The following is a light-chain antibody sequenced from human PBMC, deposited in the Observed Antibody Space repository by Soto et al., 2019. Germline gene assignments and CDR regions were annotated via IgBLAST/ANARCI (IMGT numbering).Light chain of an antibody. Sequence: EMVMTQSPATLSVSPGERATLSCRASQDIRRNLAWYQQKPGQPPTLLVSDESSRATGIPDRFSGSGSGTDFTLTISRLEPEDFAVYYCQQYGSSPLTFGGGTKVDIK. CDR3: QQYGSSPLT. J-gene: IGKJ4*01. CDR2: DES. CDR1: QDIRRN. V-gene: IGKV3-20*01.